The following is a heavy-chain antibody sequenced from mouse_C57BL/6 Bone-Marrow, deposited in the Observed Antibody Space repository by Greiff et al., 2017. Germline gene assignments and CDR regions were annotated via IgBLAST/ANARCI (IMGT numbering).Heavy chain of an antibody. V-gene: IGHV1-52*01. D-gene: IGHD1-1*01. Sequence: QVQLQQPGAELVRPGSSVKLSCKASGYTFTSYWMHWVKQRPIQGLEWIGNIDPSDSETHYNQKFKDKATLTVDKSSSTAYMQLSSLTSEDSAVYYCARDNRITTVVAHWYFDVWGTGTTVTVSS. J-gene: IGHJ1*03. CDR3: ARDNRITTVVAHWYFDV. CDR2: IDPSDSET. CDR1: GYTFTSYW.